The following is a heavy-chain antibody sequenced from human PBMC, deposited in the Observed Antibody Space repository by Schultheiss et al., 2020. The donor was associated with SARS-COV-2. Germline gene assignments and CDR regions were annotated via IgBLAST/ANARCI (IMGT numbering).Heavy chain of an antibody. J-gene: IGHJ6*02. CDR3: AKEVIAAAGGDYYYYGMDV. Sequence: GGSLRLSCAASGFTFDDYAMHWVRQAPGKGLEWVSGISWNSGSIGYADSVKGRFTISRDNAKNSLYLQMNSLRAEDTALYYCAKEVIAAAGGDYYYYGMDVWGQGTTVTVSS. CDR2: ISWNSGSI. CDR1: GFTFDDYA. D-gene: IGHD6-13*01. V-gene: IGHV3-9*01.